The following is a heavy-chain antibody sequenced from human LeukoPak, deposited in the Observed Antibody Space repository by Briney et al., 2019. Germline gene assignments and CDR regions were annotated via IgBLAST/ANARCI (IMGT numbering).Heavy chain of an antibody. CDR2: ISYDGSNK. Sequence: GGSLRLSCAASGFTFSSYGMHWVRQAPGKGLEWVAVISYDGSNKYYADSVKGRFTISRDNSKNTLYLQMNSLRSDDTAVYYCARDFGAPVSYYDFWSGYYTQGNWFDPWGQGTLVTVSS. CDR3: ARDFGAPVSYYDFWSGYYTQGNWFDP. J-gene: IGHJ5*02. V-gene: IGHV3-30*03. CDR1: GFTFSSYG. D-gene: IGHD3-3*01.